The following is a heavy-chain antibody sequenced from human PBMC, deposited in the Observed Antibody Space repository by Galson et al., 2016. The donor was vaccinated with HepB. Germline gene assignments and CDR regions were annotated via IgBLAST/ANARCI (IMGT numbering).Heavy chain of an antibody. J-gene: IGHJ1*01. Sequence: SLRLSCAASGFTLSNYGMHWVRQAPGKGLEWVAVLWSDGINKYYGDSIKGRFTISRDNFKNTLYLQMNNLRVEDTALYYCARDKLGLQHWGQGTLVTVSS. V-gene: IGHV3-33*01. CDR3: ARDKLGLQH. CDR2: LWSDGINK. D-gene: IGHD1-26*01. CDR1: GFTLSNYG.